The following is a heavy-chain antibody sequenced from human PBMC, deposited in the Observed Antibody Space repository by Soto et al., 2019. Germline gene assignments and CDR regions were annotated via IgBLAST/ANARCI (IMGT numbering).Heavy chain of an antibody. V-gene: IGHV4-59*08. D-gene: IGHD2-2*01. Sequence: GKGLEWIGYIYYSGSTNYNPSLKSRVTISVDTSKNQFSLKLSSVTAADTAVYYCARQDGVPAAMQGFDYWGQGTLVTVSS. CDR3: ARQDGVPAAMQGFDY. CDR2: IYYSGST. J-gene: IGHJ4*02.